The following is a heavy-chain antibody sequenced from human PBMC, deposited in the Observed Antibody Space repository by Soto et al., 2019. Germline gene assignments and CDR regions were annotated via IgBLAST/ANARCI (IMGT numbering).Heavy chain of an antibody. CDR2: IIPIFGTA. J-gene: IGHJ5*02. D-gene: IGHD2-2*01. Sequence: SVKVSCKASGGTFSSYAISWVRQAPGQGLEWMGGIIPIFGTANYAQKFQGRVTITADESTSTACMELSSLRSEDTAVYYCAREIYCISTSCPRWFDPWGQGTLVTVSS. CDR1: GGTFSSYA. CDR3: AREIYCISTSCPRWFDP. V-gene: IGHV1-69*13.